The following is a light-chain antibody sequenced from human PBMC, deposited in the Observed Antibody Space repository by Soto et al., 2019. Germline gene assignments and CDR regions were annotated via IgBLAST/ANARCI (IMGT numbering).Light chain of an antibody. CDR3: QQYGSSSLT. J-gene: IGKJ4*01. Sequence: EIVLTQSPGTLSLSPGERATLSCRASQSVSSSYLAWYQQKPGQAPRLLIYGASSRATCIPDRFSGSGSGTDFTLTISILEPEDFAVYYCQQYGSSSLTFGGGTKVEIK. V-gene: IGKV3-20*01. CDR2: GAS. CDR1: QSVSSSY.